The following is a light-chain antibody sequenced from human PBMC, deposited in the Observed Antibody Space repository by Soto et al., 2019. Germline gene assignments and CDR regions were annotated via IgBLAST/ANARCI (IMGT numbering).Light chain of an antibody. CDR1: QSLNSNF. V-gene: IGKV3-20*01. CDR3: QQYGVSPT. J-gene: IGKJ4*01. Sequence: PVERATLSCTASQSLNSNFLGWYQQKSGQAPRLLIYAASTRATGIPDRFSGSGSGVDFTLTISRLEPEDSAVYYCQQYGVSPTFGGGTKVDIK. CDR2: AAS.